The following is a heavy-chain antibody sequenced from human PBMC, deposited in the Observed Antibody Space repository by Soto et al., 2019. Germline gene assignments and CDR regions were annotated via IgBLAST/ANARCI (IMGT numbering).Heavy chain of an antibody. J-gene: IGHJ6*01. V-gene: IGHV5-51*01. Sequence: GESLKISCKGSGYSFTSYWIGWVRQMPGKGLEWMGIIYPGDSDTRYSPSFQGQVTISADKYISTAYLQWSNLKASDTAIYYCATWGADSRGYVYGMDVWGQGTTVTVSS. CDR2: IYPGDSDT. CDR3: ATWGADSRGYVYGMDV. CDR1: GYSFTSYW. D-gene: IGHD3-22*01.